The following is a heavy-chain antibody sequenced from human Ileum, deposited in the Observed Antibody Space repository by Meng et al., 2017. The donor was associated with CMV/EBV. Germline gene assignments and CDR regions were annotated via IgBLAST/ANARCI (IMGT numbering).Heavy chain of an antibody. D-gene: IGHD3-22*01. V-gene: IGHV3-66*02. CDR2: IYSGGGT. J-gene: IGHJ4*02. CDR3: ARDPSSPSSSGYYYD. Sequence: GESLEISCAASGFTVSRSYMTWVRQAPGKGLEWVSIIYSGGGTYYADSVKGRFTISRDNSKNTLYLQMNSLRTEDTAVYYCARDPSSPSSSGYYYDWGQGTLVTVSS. CDR1: GFTVSRSY.